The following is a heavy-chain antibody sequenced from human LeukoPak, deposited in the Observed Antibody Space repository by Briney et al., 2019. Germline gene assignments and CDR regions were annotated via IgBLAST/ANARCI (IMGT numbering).Heavy chain of an antibody. CDR3: ARDPTWVGELLFV. V-gene: IGHV3-11*01. J-gene: IGHJ6*04. Sequence: GGSLRLSCAASGFTFSDYYMSWIRQAPGKGLEWVSYISSSGSTIYYADSVKGRFTISRDNAKNSLYLQVNSLRVDDTAVYYCARDPTWVGELLFVWGKGTTVTISS. CDR2: ISSSGSTI. CDR1: GFTFSDYY. D-gene: IGHD3-10*01.